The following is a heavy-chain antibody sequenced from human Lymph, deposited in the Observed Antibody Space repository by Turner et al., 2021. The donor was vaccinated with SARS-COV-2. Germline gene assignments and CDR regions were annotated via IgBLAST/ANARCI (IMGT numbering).Heavy chain of an antibody. D-gene: IGHD2-15*01. Sequence: GESGGGVGQPGGSLRLSCAASGFTFDDYAMHWVRQAPGKGLEWVSLISGDGGGTYYADSVKGRFTISRDNSKNSLSLQMNSLRAEDTALYYCAKDPGYCSGGSCYSRTYFDFWGQGTLVTVSA. J-gene: IGHJ4*02. V-gene: IGHV3-43*02. CDR1: GFTFDDYA. CDR3: AKDPGYCSGGSCYSRTYFDF. CDR2: ISGDGGGT.